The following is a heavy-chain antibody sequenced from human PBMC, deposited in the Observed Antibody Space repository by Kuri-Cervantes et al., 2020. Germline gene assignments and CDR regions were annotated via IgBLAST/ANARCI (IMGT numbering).Heavy chain of an antibody. CDR3: ARSNYGSGSYYRNDAFDI. V-gene: IGHV1-18*04. Sequence: ASVKVSCKASGYTFTYRYLHWVRQAPGQALEWMGWISAYNGNTNYAQKLQGRVTMTTDTSTSTAYMELRSLRSDDTAVYYCARSNYGSGSYYRNDAFDIWGQGTMVTVSS. CDR1: GYTFTYRY. J-gene: IGHJ3*02. D-gene: IGHD3-10*01. CDR2: ISAYNGNT.